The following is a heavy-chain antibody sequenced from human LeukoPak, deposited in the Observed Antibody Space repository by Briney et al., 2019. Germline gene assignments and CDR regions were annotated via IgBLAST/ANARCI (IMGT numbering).Heavy chain of an antibody. CDR1: GFTFSSYW. CDR2: ISGSGGST. V-gene: IGHV3-23*01. D-gene: IGHD3-22*01. Sequence: PGGSLRLSCAASGFTFSSYWMSWVRQAPGKGLEWVSAISGSGGSTYYADSVKGRFTISRDNSKNTLYLQMNSLRAEDTAVYYCAKDKAYDKISDAFDIWGQGTMVTVSS. J-gene: IGHJ3*02. CDR3: AKDKAYDKISDAFDI.